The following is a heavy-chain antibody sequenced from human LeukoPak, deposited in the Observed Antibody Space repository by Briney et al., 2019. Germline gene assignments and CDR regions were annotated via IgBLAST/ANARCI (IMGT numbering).Heavy chain of an antibody. CDR1: GGTFSSYT. Sequence: ASVKVSCKASGGTFSSYTISWVRQAPGQGLEWMGRIIPILGIANYAQKFQGRVTITADKSTSTAYMELSSLRSEDTAVYYCAKAVGDGAFDIWGQGTVVTVSS. CDR3: AKAVGDGAFDI. CDR2: IIPILGIA. D-gene: IGHD5-24*01. J-gene: IGHJ3*02. V-gene: IGHV1-69*02.